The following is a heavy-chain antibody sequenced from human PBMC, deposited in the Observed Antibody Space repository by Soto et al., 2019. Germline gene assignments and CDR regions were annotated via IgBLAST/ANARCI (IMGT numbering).Heavy chain of an antibody. CDR1: GFTFSSYW. CDR3: ASGPGYYGSGSYFMDV. J-gene: IGHJ6*02. V-gene: IGHV3-7*05. CDR2: IKQDGSEK. D-gene: IGHD3-10*01. Sequence: GGSLRLSCAASGFTFSSYWMSWVRQAPGKGLEWVANIKQDGSEKYYVDSVKGRFTISRDNAKNSLYLQMNSLRAEDTAVYYCASGPGYYGSGSYFMDVWGQGTTVTVSS.